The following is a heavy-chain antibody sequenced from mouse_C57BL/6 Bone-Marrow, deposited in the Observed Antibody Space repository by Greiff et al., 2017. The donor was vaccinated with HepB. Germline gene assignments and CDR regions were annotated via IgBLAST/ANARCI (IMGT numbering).Heavy chain of an antibody. CDR2: ISYDGSN. V-gene: IGHV3-6*01. CDR1: GYSITSGYY. J-gene: IGHJ2*01. D-gene: IGHD1-1*01. Sequence: DVKFVESGPGLVKPSQSLSLTCSVTGYSITSGYYWNWIRQFPGNKLEWMGYISYDGSNNYNPSLKNRISITRDTSKNQFFLKLNSVTTEDTATYYCARDAYYGSSYVDYWGQGTTLTVSS. CDR3: ARDAYYGSSYVDY.